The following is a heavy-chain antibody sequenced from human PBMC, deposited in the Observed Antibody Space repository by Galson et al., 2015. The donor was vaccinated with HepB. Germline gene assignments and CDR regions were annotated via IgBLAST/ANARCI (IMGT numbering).Heavy chain of an antibody. CDR1: GFTFSIYW. D-gene: IGHD5-18*01. CDR2: IRPDGSEE. CDR3: ARASHSYGGDY. J-gene: IGHJ4*02. Sequence: SLRLSCAASGFTFSIYWMGWVRQAPGKGLEWVAHIRPDGSEEYYMGSVKGRFTISRDNAKNSLYLQMTSLRAEDTAVYYCARASHSYGGDYWGQGTLVTVSS. V-gene: IGHV3-7*01.